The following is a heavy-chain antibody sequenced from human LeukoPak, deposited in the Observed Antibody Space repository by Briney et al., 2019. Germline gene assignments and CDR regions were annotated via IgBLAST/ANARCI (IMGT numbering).Heavy chain of an antibody. CDR3: ARDPSNTSGWYIYFDY. V-gene: IGHV1-18*01. Sequence: ASVKVSCKASGYTFTRYGISWVRQAPGQGLEWMGWISAYNGNTNYAQNLQGRVTMTTDTSTSTAYMELRSLRSDDTAAYYCARDPSNTSGWYIYFDYWGQGTLVTVSS. CDR1: GYTFTRYG. D-gene: IGHD6-19*01. J-gene: IGHJ4*02. CDR2: ISAYNGNT.